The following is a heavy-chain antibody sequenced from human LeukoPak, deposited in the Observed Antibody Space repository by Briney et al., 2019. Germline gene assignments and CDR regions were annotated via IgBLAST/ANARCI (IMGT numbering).Heavy chain of an antibody. Sequence: GASVKVSCKGSGYPFSSYGITWVRQAPGQGLEWVGWISAYNGHTQYGQNVQGRVTMTTETSTTTAYLELRNLTSDDTAVYFCASGAYYPLDFWGQGTLVTVSS. D-gene: IGHD1-26*01. CDR1: GYPFSSYG. V-gene: IGHV1-18*01. CDR2: ISAYNGHT. J-gene: IGHJ4*02. CDR3: ASGAYYPLDF.